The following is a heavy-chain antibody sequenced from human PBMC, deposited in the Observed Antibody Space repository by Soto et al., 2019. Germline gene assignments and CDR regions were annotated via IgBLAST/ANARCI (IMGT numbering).Heavy chain of an antibody. V-gene: IGHV3-30*18. CDR2: ISYDGSNK. J-gene: IGHJ4*02. CDR1: GFTFSSYG. D-gene: IGHD5-12*01. CDR3: AKDLYSGYDYDY. Sequence: QVQLVESGGGVVQPGRSLRLSCAASGFTFSSYGMHWVRRAPGKGLEWVAVISYDGSNKYYADSVKGRFTISRDNSKNTLYLQMNSLRAEDTAVYYCAKDLYSGYDYDYWGQGTLVTVSS.